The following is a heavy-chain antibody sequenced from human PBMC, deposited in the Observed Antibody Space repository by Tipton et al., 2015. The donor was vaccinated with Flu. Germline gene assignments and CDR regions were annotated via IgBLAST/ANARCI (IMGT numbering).Heavy chain of an antibody. D-gene: IGHD3-10*01. V-gene: IGHV1-18*01. CDR2: ISAYNDNT. CDR3: ARDGGSGRGYYYYYGMDV. J-gene: IGHJ6*02. CDR1: GYTFTSYG. Sequence: QLVQSGAEVKKPGASVKVSCKASGYTFTSYGISWVRQAPGQGLEWMGWISAYNDNTNYAQKLQGRVTMTTDTSTSTAYMELRSLRSDDTAVYYCARDGGSGRGYYYYYGMDVWGQGTTVTVSS.